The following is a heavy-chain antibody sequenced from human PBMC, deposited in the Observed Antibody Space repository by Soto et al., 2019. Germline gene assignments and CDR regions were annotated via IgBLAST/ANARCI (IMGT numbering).Heavy chain of an antibody. CDR2: ISGSGGST. D-gene: IGHD5-12*01. CDR3: AKDSGYDYGGYYYGMDL. CDR1: GFTFSSYA. J-gene: IGHJ6*02. V-gene: IGHV3-23*01. Sequence: PGGSLRLSCAASGFTFSSYAMSWVRQAPGKGLEWVSAISGSGGSTYYADSVKGRFTISRDNSKNTLYLQMNSLRAEDTAVYYCAKDSGYDYGGYYYGMDLWGQGTTVTVSS.